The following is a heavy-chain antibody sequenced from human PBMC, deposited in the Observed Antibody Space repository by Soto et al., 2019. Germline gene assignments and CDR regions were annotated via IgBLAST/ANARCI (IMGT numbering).Heavy chain of an antibody. D-gene: IGHD1-1*01. J-gene: IGHJ4*02. CDR1: GFTVSSNY. Sequence: EVQLVESGGGLVQPGGSLRLSCAASGFTVSSNYMSWVRQAPGKGLEWVSVIYSGGSTYYADSVKGRFTISRDNSKNTLYLQMNSLRAEETAVYYCARVVWVDGVQCFDYWGQGTLVTVSS. V-gene: IGHV3-66*01. CDR2: IYSGGST. CDR3: ARVVWVDGVQCFDY.